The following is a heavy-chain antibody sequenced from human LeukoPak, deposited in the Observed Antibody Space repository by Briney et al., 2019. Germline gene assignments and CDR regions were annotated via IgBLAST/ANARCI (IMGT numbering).Heavy chain of an antibody. D-gene: IGHD5-12*01. CDR1: GFTFDDYS. CDR2: ITWDGGRT. Sequence: PGGSLGLSCAASGFTFDDYSMHWVRQAPGKGLEWVSLITWDGGRTYYADSVKGRFTISRDNSKNSLYLQMNSLRTEDTALYYCAKGDSGYSGSHLDYWGQGTLVTVSS. CDR3: AKGDSGYSGSHLDY. V-gene: IGHV3-43*01. J-gene: IGHJ4*02.